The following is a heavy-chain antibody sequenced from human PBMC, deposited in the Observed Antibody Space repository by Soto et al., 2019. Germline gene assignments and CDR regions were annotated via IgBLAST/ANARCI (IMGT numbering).Heavy chain of an antibody. CDR3: ARVVTTNHHYYYYYYMDV. Sequence: SETLSLTCTVSGGSISSYYWSWIRQPPGKGLEWIGYIYYSGSTNYNPSLKSRVTISVDTSKNQFSLKLSSVTAADTAVYYCARVVTTNHHYYYYYYMDVWGKGTTVTVSS. J-gene: IGHJ6*03. CDR1: GGSISSYY. D-gene: IGHD4-4*01. CDR2: IYYSGST. V-gene: IGHV4-59*08.